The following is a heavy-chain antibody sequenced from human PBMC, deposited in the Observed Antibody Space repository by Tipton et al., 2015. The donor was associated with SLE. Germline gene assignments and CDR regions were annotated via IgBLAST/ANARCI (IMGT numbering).Heavy chain of an antibody. D-gene: IGHD6-13*01. CDR2: ISYSGST. Sequence: TLSLTCTVSGGSISSSSYYWGWIRQPPGKGLEWIGSISYSGSTNYNPSLKSRVTISVDTSKNQFSLKLSSVTAADTAVYYCAREGSSCLFQHWGQGTLVTVSS. CDR1: GGSISSSSYY. CDR3: AREGSSCLFQH. J-gene: IGHJ1*01. V-gene: IGHV4-39*07.